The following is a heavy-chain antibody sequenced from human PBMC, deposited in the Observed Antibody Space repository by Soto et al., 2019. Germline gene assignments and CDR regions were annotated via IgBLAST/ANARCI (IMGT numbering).Heavy chain of an antibody. CDR3: ARGGGQQLAFWFDP. V-gene: IGHV6-1*01. J-gene: IGHJ5*02. Sequence: PSQTLSLTCAISGDSVSSNSAAWNWIRQSPSRGLEWLGRTYYRSKWYNDYAVSVKSRITINPDTSKNQFSLQLSSVTPEDTAVYYCARGGGQQLAFWFDPWGQGTLVTVSS. CDR2: TYYRSKWYN. D-gene: IGHD6-13*01. CDR1: GDSVSSNSAA.